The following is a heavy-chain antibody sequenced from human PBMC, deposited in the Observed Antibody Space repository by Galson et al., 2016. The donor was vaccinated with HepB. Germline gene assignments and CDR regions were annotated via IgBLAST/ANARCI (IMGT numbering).Heavy chain of an antibody. D-gene: IGHD6-13*01. J-gene: IGHJ2*01. V-gene: IGHV3-30-3*01. CDR1: GFTFDNYA. CDR2: TSYDESNK. CDR3: ARGAGNWYFDL. Sequence: SLRLSCAASGFTFDNYAMHWVRQAPGKGLEWVSVTSYDESNKYYADSVKGRFTISRDNSKNTVLLQMNSLRAEDAAVYYCARGAGNWYFDLWGRGTLVTVSS.